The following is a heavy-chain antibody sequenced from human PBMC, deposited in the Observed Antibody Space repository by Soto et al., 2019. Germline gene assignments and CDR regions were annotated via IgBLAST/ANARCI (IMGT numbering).Heavy chain of an antibody. V-gene: IGHV4-30-2*01. Sequence: SETLSLTCAVSGGSISSGGYSWSWIRQPPGKGLEWIGYIYHSGSTYYNPSLKSRVTISVDRSKNQFSLKLSSVTAADSAVYYCAGGGGPYGGGKCYPPTPNWFDPGGQETLVTVSS. D-gene: IGHD2-21*01. CDR2: IYHSGST. CDR1: GGSISSGGYS. CDR3: AGGGGPYGGGKCYPPTPNWFDP. J-gene: IGHJ5*02.